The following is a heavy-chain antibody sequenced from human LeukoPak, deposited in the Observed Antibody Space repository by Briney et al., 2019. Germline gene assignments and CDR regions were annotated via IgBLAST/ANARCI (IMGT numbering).Heavy chain of an antibody. J-gene: IGHJ3*02. V-gene: IGHV1-8*01. CDR2: TNPISGYT. CDR3: ARGNRLYGSSRSSLPFDI. D-gene: IGHD6-13*01. CDR1: GYIFTDYD. Sequence: ASVKVSCKASGYIFTDYDINWVRQATGQGLEWMGWTNPISGYTGSAQKFQGRVTMTRDTSISTAYLELSSLRSDDTAVYYCARGNRLYGSSRSSLPFDIWGQGTMVTVSS.